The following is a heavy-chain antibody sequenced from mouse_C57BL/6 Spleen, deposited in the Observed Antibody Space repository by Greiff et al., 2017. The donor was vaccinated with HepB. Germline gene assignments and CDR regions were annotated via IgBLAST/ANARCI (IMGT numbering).Heavy chain of an antibody. CDR1: GYTFTSYW. Sequence: QVQLKQPGAELVKPGASVKMSCKASGYTFTSYWITWVKQRPGQGLEWIGDIYPGSGSTNYNEKFKSKATLTVDTSSSTAYMQLSSLTSEDSAVYYCARQDIPSSGYWFAYWGQGTLVTVSA. J-gene: IGHJ3*01. D-gene: IGHD3-2*02. CDR2: IYPGSGST. V-gene: IGHV1-55*01. CDR3: ARQDIPSSGYWFAY.